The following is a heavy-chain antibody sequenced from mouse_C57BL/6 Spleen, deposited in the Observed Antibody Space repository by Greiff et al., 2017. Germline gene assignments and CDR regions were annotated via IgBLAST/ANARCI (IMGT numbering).Heavy chain of an antibody. CDR1: GYTFTSYW. CDR2: IYPGNSDT. J-gene: IGHJ2*01. D-gene: IGHD2-2*01. V-gene: IGHV1-5*01. CDR3: TRWDGYDLHYFDY. Sequence: VQLKQSGTVLARPGASVKMSCKTSGYTFTSYWMHWVKQRPGQGLEWIGAIYPGNSDTSYNQKFKGKAKLTAVTSASTAYMELSSLTNEDSAVYYCTRWDGYDLHYFDYWGQGTTLTVSS.